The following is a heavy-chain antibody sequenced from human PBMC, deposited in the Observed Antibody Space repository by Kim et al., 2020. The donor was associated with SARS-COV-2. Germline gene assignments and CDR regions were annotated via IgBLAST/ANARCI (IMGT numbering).Heavy chain of an antibody. J-gene: IGHJ2*01. Sequence: SETLSLTCTVSGGSISSYYWSWIRQPPGKGLEWIGYIYYSGSTNYNPSLKSRVTISVDTSKNQFSLKLSSVTAADTAVYYCASGRETDWYFDLWGRGTLVTVSS. CDR1: GGSISSYY. CDR3: ASGRETDWYFDL. CDR2: IYYSGST. V-gene: IGHV4-59*08.